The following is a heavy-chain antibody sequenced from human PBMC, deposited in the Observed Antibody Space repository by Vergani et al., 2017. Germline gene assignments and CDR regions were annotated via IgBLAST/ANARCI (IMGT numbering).Heavy chain of an antibody. CDR2: IKQDGSEK. V-gene: IGHV3-7*01. J-gene: IGHJ4*02. CDR1: GFTFSSYW. CDR3: ARGGHANVGFPYGDYVAY. Sequence: VQLVESGGGLVQPGGSLRLSCTASGFTFSSYWMSWVRQAPGKGLEWVANIKQDGSEKYYVDSVKGRFTISRDNAKNSLYLQMNSLRAEDTAVYYCARGGHANVGFPYGDYVAYWGQGTLVTVSS. D-gene: IGHD4-17*01.